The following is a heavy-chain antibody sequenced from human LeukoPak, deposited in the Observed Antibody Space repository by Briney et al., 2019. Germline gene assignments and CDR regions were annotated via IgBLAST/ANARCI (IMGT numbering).Heavy chain of an antibody. CDR1: GFTFSSYA. V-gene: IGHV3-30*04. CDR2: MSSDRTGR. Sequence: PGGSLRLSCAASGFTFSSYALHWVRQAPGRGLEWVAVMSSDRTGRYYADSVKGRFTISRDNSKNTMYLQMNSLTVQDAAVYYCAKSRVVAAAHFDSWGQGTLVAVSP. D-gene: IGHD2-15*01. CDR3: AKSRVVAAAHFDS. J-gene: IGHJ4*02.